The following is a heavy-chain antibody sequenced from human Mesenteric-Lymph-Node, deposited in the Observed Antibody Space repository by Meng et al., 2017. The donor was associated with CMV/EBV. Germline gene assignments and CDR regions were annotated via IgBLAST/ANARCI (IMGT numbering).Heavy chain of an antibody. D-gene: IGHD6-19*01. Sequence: GESLKISCAASGFSFSRNGMHWVRQAPGKGLEWVAFIRYDGSTKHYGDSVKGRVTISRDNAKNSLYLQMNSLRAEDTAVYYCARELGSSGLDYWGQRTLVTVSS. CDR2: IRYDGSTK. J-gene: IGHJ4*02. CDR3: ARELGSSGLDY. CDR1: GFSFSRNG. V-gene: IGHV3-30*02.